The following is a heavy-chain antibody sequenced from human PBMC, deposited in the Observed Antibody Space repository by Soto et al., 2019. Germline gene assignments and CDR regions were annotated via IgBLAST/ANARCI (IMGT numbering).Heavy chain of an antibody. CDR1: GFTFSRHA. CDR2: LGTIDA. V-gene: IGHV3-23*01. J-gene: IGHJ4*02. CDR3: ARDLTTHDF. Sequence: EVQLLDSGGGLVQPGGSLKLSCVGSGFTFSRHAMTWVRQAPGKGLEWVSTLGTIDAFYADSVKGRFTISRDDSKNTAHLQMNGLRAEDSAIYYCARDLTTHDFWGQGTVVTVSS.